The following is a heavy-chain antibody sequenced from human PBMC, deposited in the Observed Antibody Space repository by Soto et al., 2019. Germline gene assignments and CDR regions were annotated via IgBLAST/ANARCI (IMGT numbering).Heavy chain of an antibody. V-gene: IGHV4-59*01. CDR2: IYYSGST. CDR1: GGSISSYY. Sequence: PSETLSLTCTVSGGSISSYYWSWIRQPPGKGLEWIGYIYYSGSTNYNPSLKSRVTISVDTSKIQFSLKLSSVTAADTAVYYCARAVWWFDPWGQGTLVTVSS. D-gene: IGHD2-8*01. CDR3: ARAVWWFDP. J-gene: IGHJ5*02.